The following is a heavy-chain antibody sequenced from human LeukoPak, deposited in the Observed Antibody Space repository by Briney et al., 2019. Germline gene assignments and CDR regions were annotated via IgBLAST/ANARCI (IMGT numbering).Heavy chain of an antibody. CDR1: GYTFTSYA. Sequence: ASVRVSCKASGYTFTSYAMHWVRQAPGQRLEWMGWINAGNGNTKYSQKFQGRVTITRDTSASTAYMELSSQRSEDTAVYYCARVRPPRTGSYYFDYWGQGTLVTVSS. CDR2: INAGNGNT. V-gene: IGHV1-3*01. CDR3: ARVRPPRTGSYYFDY. J-gene: IGHJ4*02. D-gene: IGHD3/OR15-3a*01.